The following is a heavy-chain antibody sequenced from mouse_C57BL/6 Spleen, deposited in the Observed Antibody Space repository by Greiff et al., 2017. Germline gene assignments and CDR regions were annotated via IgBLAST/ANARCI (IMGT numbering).Heavy chain of an antibody. CDR2: IYPGDGDT. D-gene: IGHD1-1*01. V-gene: IGHV1-82*01. CDR1: GYAFSSSW. Sequence: QVQLQQSGPELVKPGASVKISCKASGYAFSSSWMNWVKQRPGKGLEWIGRIYPGDGDTNYNGKFKGKATLTADKSSSTAYMQLSSLTSEDSAVYFCARNRMATVVAPYYFDVWGTGTTVTVSS. CDR3: ARNRMATVVAPYYFDV. J-gene: IGHJ1*03.